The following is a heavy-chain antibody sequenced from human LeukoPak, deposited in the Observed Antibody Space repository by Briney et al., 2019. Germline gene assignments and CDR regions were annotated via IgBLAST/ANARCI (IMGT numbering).Heavy chain of an antibody. V-gene: IGHV3-74*01. D-gene: IGHD3-3*01. CDR3: AREEIFGVVIIPDDAFDI. Sequence: GGSLRLSCAASGFTFSSYWMHWVRQAPGKGLVWVSRTNTDGSSTSYADSVKGRFTISRDNAKNTLYLQMNSLRAEDTAVYYCAREEIFGVVIIPDDAFDIWGQGTMVTVSS. J-gene: IGHJ3*02. CDR1: GFTFSSYW. CDR2: TNTDGSST.